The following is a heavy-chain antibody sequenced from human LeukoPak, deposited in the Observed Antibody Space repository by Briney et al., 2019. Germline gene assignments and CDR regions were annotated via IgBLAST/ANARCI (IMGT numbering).Heavy chain of an antibody. Sequence: KPSETLSLTCTVSGGSISSSGYYWGWIRQPPGKGLEWIGNIYYSGSTYYNPSLKSRVTISVDTSKNQFSLKLSSVTAADTAVYYCARGPYYYDSSGYYFDYWGQGTLVTVSS. D-gene: IGHD3-22*01. V-gene: IGHV4-39*07. J-gene: IGHJ4*02. CDR3: ARGPYYYDSSGYYFDY. CDR1: GGSISSSGYY. CDR2: IYYSGST.